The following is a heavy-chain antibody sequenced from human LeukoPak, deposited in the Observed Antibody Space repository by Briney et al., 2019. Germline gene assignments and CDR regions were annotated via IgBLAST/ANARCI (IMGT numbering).Heavy chain of an antibody. CDR1: GFTFSSYS. D-gene: IGHD2-2*01. CDR2: ISSSSSYI. Sequence: SGGSLRLSCAASGFTFSSYSMNWVRQAPGKGLEWVSSISSSSSYIYYADSVKGRFTISRDNAKNSLYLQMNSLRAEDTAVYYCAKDRRVVGCSSTSCSIGYWGQGTLVTVSS. CDR3: AKDRRVVGCSSTSCSIGY. J-gene: IGHJ4*02. V-gene: IGHV3-21*01.